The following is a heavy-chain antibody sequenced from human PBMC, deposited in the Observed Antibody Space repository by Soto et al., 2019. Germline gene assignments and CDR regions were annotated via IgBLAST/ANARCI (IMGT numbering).Heavy chain of an antibody. J-gene: IGHJ3*02. CDR1: GIIFSNSA. CDR3: AAELYSGGRCCSFDI. V-gene: IGHV1-58*01. D-gene: IGHD2-15*01. Sequence: GASVKVSCKTCGIIFSNSAVQFVRQARGQRLEWLGYIIIAGGGTKYSQNLQGKITITRDMSTNTAYMELSSLRSEDTAIYYCAAELYSGGRCCSFDIWGQGTMVTVSS. CDR2: IIIAGGGT.